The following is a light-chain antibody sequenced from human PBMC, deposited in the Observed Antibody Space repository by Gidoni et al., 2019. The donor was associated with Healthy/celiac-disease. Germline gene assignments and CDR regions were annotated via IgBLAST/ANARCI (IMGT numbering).Light chain of an antibody. CDR1: QSISSW. J-gene: IGKJ4*01. Sequence: DIQMTQSPSTLSASVGDRVTITCRASQSISSWLAWYQQKPGKAPKLLIYDASSLESGVPSRFSGSGSGTEFTLTISSLQPDDFATYYCQQYNSYPTFXGXTKVEIK. V-gene: IGKV1-5*01. CDR2: DAS. CDR3: QQYNSYPT.